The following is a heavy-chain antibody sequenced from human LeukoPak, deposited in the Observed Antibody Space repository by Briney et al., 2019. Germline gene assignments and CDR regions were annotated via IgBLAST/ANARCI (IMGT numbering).Heavy chain of an antibody. D-gene: IGHD2-2*01. CDR1: GLTFDDYG. CDR3: ARPPQYCSSTSCYEFGY. CDR2: INWNGGST. V-gene: IGHV3-20*04. Sequence: GGSLRLSCAASGLTFDDYGMSWVRQAPGKGLEWVSGINWNGGSTGYADSLKGRFTISRDNAKNSLYLQMNSLRAEDTALYYCARPPQYCSSTSCYEFGYWGQGTLVTVSS. J-gene: IGHJ4*02.